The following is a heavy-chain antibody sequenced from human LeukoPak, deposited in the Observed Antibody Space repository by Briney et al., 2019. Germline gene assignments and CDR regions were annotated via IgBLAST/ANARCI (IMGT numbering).Heavy chain of an antibody. Sequence: GESLKISCKGSGYSFTSYWIGWVRQMPGKGLEWMGIIYPGDSDTRYSPSFQGQVTISADKSISTAYLQWSRLKASDTAMYYCVRGAAPGSADPDHWGQGTLVTVYS. CDR1: GYSFTSYW. J-gene: IGHJ5*02. D-gene: IGHD6-13*01. CDR3: VRGAAPGSADPDH. CDR2: IYPGDSDT. V-gene: IGHV5-51*01.